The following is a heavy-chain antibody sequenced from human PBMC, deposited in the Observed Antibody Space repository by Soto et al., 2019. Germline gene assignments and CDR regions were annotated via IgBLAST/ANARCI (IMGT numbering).Heavy chain of an antibody. J-gene: IGHJ6*02. CDR2: ISSSSSYI. V-gene: IGHV3-21*01. CDR1: GFRLSSYS. D-gene: IGHD3-10*01. Sequence: GSLTLPGAAAGFRLSSYSMNWVRQAPGKGLEWVSSISSSSSYIYYADSVKGRFTISRDNAKNSLYLQMNSLSAEDTAVYYWARDQRFGEFDYHYARDCGGQGTTVIVSS. CDR3: ARDQRFGEFDYHYARDC.